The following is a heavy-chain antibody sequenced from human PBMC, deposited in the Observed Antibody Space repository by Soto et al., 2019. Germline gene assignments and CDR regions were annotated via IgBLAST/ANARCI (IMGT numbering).Heavy chain of an antibody. Sequence: EVQLAESGGGMVQPGGSLRLSCVASGFTFSSYDMHWVRQAPGKGLEYVSSISSNGGTTYYGNSVKGRFTISRDNSKNTLYLQMGSLRADDMAVYYCVRRVAGNHDYWGQGTLVTVSS. CDR2: ISSNGGTT. D-gene: IGHD3-10*01. CDR3: VRRVAGNHDY. J-gene: IGHJ4*02. CDR1: GFTFSSYD. V-gene: IGHV3-64*01.